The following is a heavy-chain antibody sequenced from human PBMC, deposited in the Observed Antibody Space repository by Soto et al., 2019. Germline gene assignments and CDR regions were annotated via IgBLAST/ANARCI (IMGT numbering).Heavy chain of an antibody. CDR1: GFTFSEYA. Sequence: GGSLRLSCASSGFTFSEYAMHWVRQAPGKGLEWVAVISYDGSSKYYRDSVKGRFTISRDNSKNTLFLQMDSLRDEDTAVYYCARDLRTQYFFDYWGQGTQVTVSS. CDR2: ISYDGSSK. D-gene: IGHD3-9*01. J-gene: IGHJ4*02. CDR3: ARDLRTQYFFDY. V-gene: IGHV3-30-3*01.